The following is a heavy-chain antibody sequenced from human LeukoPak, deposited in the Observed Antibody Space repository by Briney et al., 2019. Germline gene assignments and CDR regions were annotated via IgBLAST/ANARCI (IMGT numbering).Heavy chain of an antibody. Sequence: GASVKVSCKASGYTFTGYYMHWVRQAPGQGLEWMGWINPNSGGTNYAQKFQGRVTMTRDTSISTAYMELSSLRSEDTAVYYCARDPGEVRGVLPPGGAFDIWGQGTMVTVSS. CDR1: GYTFTGYY. CDR2: INPNSGGT. D-gene: IGHD3-10*01. CDR3: ARDPGEVRGVLPPGGAFDI. J-gene: IGHJ3*02. V-gene: IGHV1-2*02.